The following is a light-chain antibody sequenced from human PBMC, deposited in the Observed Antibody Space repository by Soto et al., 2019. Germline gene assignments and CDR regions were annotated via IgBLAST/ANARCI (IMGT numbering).Light chain of an antibody. CDR2: GGS. CDR1: QPIRSTS. CDR3: QHYSDSTWT. J-gene: IGKJ1*01. Sequence: EIVLTQSPGALSLSPGEGATLSCRASQPIRSTSLVWYQQKRGQAPRLLMYGGSTRASDFPDRFSGRGFETDFTLTIIEVEPEDSAVYYCQHYSDSTWTFGQGTKVDIK. V-gene: IGKV3-20*01.